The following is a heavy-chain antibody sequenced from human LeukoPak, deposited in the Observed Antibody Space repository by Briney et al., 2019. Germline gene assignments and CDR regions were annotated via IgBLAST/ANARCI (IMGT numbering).Heavy chain of an antibody. CDR3: ATEVVGYGDVHYFDS. D-gene: IGHD4-17*01. CDR2: FDPADGEP. Sequence: EASVKVSCKISGYTLTEVSMHWVRQAPGKGLEWMGGFDPADGEPIYAQKFQGRVTMGEDTSTDTAYMDLSSLRSEDTAVYYCATEVVGYGDVHYFDSWGQGTLVTVSS. V-gene: IGHV1-24*01. CDR1: GYTLTEVS. J-gene: IGHJ4*02.